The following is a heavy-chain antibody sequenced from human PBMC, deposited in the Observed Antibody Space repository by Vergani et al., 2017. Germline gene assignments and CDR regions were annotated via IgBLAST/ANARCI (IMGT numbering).Heavy chain of an antibody. CDR1: GFTFGDYY. CDR2: IKRDGTET. D-gene: IGHD2-15*01. J-gene: IGHJ1*01. Sequence: EVQLLESGGDLVQPGGSLRLSCAASGFTFGDYYMAWIRLAPGKGLDWVASIKRDGTETFYVDSVKGRFTISRDNAKTTLYLRMNSLRDEDRGVYYCARISGGSAPYLHYWGQGTLVTVAS. V-gene: IGHV3-7*01. CDR3: ARISGGSAPYLHY.